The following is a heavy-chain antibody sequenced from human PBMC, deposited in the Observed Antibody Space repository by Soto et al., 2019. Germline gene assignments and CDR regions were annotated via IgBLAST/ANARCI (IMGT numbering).Heavy chain of an antibody. CDR1: GYTFTSYG. D-gene: IGHD2-15*01. J-gene: IGHJ6*02. V-gene: IGHV1-18*03. CDR2: ISAYNGNT. CDR3: ARDTPTMDV. Sequence: QVQLVQSGAEVKKPGASVKVSCKASGYTFTSYGISWVRQAPGQGLEWMGWISAYNGNTNYSQNLQGRGTMTTATSTSTAYMEPRSLRSDAMAVYFCARDTPTMDVWGQGTTVTVS.